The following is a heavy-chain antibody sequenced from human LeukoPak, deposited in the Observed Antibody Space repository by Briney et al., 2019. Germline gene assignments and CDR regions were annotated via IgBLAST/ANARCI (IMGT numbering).Heavy chain of an antibody. D-gene: IGHD3-9*01. CDR3: ARDYYDILTGDFDY. V-gene: IGHV1-18*04. CDR1: GYTFTSYG. CDR2: ISAYNGNT. Sequence: GASVKVSCKASGYTFTSYGISWGRQAPGQGLEWRGWISAYNGNTNYAQKLQGRVTMTTDTSTSTAHMELRSLRSDDTAVYYCARDYYDILTGDFDYWGQGTLVTVSS. J-gene: IGHJ4*02.